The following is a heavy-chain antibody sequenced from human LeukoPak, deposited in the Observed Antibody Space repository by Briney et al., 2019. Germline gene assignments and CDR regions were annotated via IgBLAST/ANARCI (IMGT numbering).Heavy chain of an antibody. D-gene: IGHD5-18*01. J-gene: IGHJ4*02. CDR3: ARAPGGGYSYGEIDY. Sequence: GASVKISCKGSGYSFTSYWIGWVRQMPGKGLEWMGIIYPGDSDTRYSPSFQGQVTISADKAISTAYLQWSSLKASDTAMYYCARAPGGGYSYGEIDYWGQGTLVTVSS. V-gene: IGHV5-51*01. CDR1: GYSFTSYW. CDR2: IYPGDSDT.